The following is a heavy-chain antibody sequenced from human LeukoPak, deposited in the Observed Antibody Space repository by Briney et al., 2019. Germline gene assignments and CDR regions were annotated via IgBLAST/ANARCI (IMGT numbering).Heavy chain of an antibody. D-gene: IGHD2-21*02. V-gene: IGHV3-66*01. Sequence: GGSLRLSCAASGFTVSSNYMGWVRQAPGKGLEWVSVIYSGGDTYYADSVKGRFTISRDNSKNMIYLEMTSLKAEDTAVYYCARGVVTAYAAFDSWGQGTLVTVSS. CDR2: IYSGGDT. J-gene: IGHJ4*02. CDR1: GFTVSSNY. CDR3: ARGVVTAYAAFDS.